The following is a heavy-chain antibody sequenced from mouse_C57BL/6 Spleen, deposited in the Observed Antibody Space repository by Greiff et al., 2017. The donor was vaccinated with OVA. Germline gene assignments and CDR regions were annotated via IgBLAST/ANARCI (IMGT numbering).Heavy chain of an antibody. D-gene: IGHD1-1*01. Sequence: EVKLVESGGGLVKPGGSLKLSCAASGFTFSSYAMSWVRQTPEKRLEWVATISDGGSYTYYPDNVKGRFTISRDNAKNNLYLQMSHLKSEDTAMYYCARRVTTVEWYFDVWGTGTTVTVSS. V-gene: IGHV5-4*03. CDR3: ARRVTTVEWYFDV. J-gene: IGHJ1*03. CDR2: ISDGGSYT. CDR1: GFTFSSYA.